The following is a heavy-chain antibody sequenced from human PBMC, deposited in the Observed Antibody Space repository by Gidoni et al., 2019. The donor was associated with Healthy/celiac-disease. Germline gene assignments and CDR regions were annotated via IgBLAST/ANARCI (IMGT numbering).Heavy chain of an antibody. Sequence: QLQLQESGPGLVTPSETLSLTCTVSGGSISSSGYYWGWIRQPPGKGLGWIGSIYYSGSTYYNPSLKRRVTISVDTSKTQFSLKLSSVTAADTAVYYCARDFTYWGQGTLVTVSS. CDR2: IYYSGST. V-gene: IGHV4-39*07. J-gene: IGHJ4*02. CDR3: ARDFTY. CDR1: GGSISSSGYY.